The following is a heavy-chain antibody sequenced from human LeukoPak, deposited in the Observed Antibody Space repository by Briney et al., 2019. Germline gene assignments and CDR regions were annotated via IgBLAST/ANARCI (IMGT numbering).Heavy chain of an antibody. V-gene: IGHV3-30*02. CDR1: GFTFSNYG. CDR2: IRYDGTNK. D-gene: IGHD3-22*01. Sequence: PGGSLRLSCEASGFTFSNYGMHWVRQAPGKGLEWVAFIRYDGTNKYYADSVKGRFTISRDNSKNTLYLQMNSLRAEDTAVYFCATRGLYYYDSSGYYPIDYWGQGTLVTVSS. J-gene: IGHJ4*02. CDR3: ATRGLYYYDSSGYYPIDY.